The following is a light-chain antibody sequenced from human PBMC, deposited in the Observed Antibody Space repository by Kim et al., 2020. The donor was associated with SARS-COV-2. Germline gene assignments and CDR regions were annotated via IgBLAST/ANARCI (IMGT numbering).Light chain of an antibody. CDR2: DGS. J-gene: IGLJ2*01. V-gene: IGLV2-14*03. CDR1: RRGTGGYNY. Sequence: SLTISCPGTRRGTGGYNYVSGYQQHQGKAPNLMLYDGSNRPSGVSTRFSVSKSGNTASLTISGLQAADEADYYCSSYTSSSTVVFGGGTQLTVL. CDR3: SSYTSSSTVV.